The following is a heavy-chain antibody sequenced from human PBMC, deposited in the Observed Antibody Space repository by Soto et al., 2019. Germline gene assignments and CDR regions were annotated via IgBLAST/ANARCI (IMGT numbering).Heavy chain of an antibody. CDR2: ISSRNSFI. CDR3: ARDPAGSTRPYYYGMDV. V-gene: IGHV3-21*01. D-gene: IGHD2-2*01. J-gene: IGHJ6*02. CDR1: GFTFNTYS. Sequence: PGGSLRLSCAASGFTFNTYSMNWVRQAPGKGLEWVSFISSRNSFIYYADSVRGRFTISRDNAKNSVFLQMNSLRVEDTAVYYCARDPAGSTRPYYYGMDVWGQGTKVTVSS.